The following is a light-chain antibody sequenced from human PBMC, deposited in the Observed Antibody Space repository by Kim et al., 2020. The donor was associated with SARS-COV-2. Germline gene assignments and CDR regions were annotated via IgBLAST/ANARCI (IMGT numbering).Light chain of an antibody. CDR3: QVWLAAGDRQAV. Sequence: SYELTQPPSVSVAPGKTATITCGGDNVETNGVHWCQQMSGQAPVLVIHFDCDRPSGIPERFSGSKSGDTATLTISRVEAGDEADYYCQVWLAAGDRQAVFGGGTQLTVL. CDR1: NVETNG. V-gene: IGLV3-21*04. J-gene: IGLJ2*01. CDR2: FDC.